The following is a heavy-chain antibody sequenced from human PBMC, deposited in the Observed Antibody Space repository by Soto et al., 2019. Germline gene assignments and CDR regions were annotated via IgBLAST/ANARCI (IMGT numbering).Heavy chain of an antibody. CDR2: IYYSGST. V-gene: IGHV4-59*08. J-gene: IGHJ3*02. Sequence: SETLSLTCTVSGGSISSYYWSWIRQPPGKGLEWIGYIYYSGSTNYNPSLKSRVTISVDTSKNQFSLKLSSVTAADTAVYYCARVLLWFGEPTDAFDIWGQGTMVTVSS. CDR1: GGSISSYY. CDR3: ARVLLWFGEPTDAFDI. D-gene: IGHD3-10*01.